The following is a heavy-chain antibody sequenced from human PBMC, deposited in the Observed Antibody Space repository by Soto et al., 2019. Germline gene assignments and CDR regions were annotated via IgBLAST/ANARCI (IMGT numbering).Heavy chain of an antibody. CDR1: GFTFSNYD. V-gene: IGHV3-13*01. J-gene: IGHJ6*02. D-gene: IGHD1-1*01. Sequence: QAGGSLRLSCAASGFTFSNYDMHWVRQGTGKGLEWVSTIGAAGDTYYPNSVKGRFTVSRENANNSLYLQMNTLRAGDTAVYYCARGDSGYFYYGMDVWGQGTTVTVSS. CDR2: IGAAGDT. CDR3: ARGDSGYFYYGMDV.